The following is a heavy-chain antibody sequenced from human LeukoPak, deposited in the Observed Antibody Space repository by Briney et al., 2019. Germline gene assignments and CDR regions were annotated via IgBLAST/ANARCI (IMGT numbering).Heavy chain of an antibody. CDR1: GYTLTELS. Sequence: ASVKVSCKVSGYTLTELSMHWVRQAPGRELEWMGGFHPEDGETIYAQKFQGRVTITADESTSTAYMEVSSLRSEDTAVYYCARAYSGYDFFDYWGQGILVTVSS. V-gene: IGHV1-24*01. D-gene: IGHD5-12*01. J-gene: IGHJ4*02. CDR2: FHPEDGET. CDR3: ARAYSGYDFFDY.